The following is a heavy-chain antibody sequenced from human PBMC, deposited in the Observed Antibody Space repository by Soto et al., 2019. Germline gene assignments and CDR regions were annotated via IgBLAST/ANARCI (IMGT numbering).Heavy chain of an antibody. Sequence: SETLSLTCTVSGGSISSYYWSWIRQPPGKGLEWIGYIYYGGSTNYNPSLKSRVTISVDTSKNQFSLKLSSVTAADTAVYYCARQAGETGTYFDYWGQGTLVTVSS. D-gene: IGHD1-1*01. CDR3: ARQAGETGTYFDY. CDR2: IYYGGST. J-gene: IGHJ4*02. CDR1: GGSISSYY. V-gene: IGHV4-59*08.